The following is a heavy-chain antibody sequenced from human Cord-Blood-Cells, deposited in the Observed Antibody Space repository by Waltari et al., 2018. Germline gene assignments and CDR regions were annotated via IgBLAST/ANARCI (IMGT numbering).Heavy chain of an antibody. J-gene: IGHJ3*02. Sequence: QLQLQESGPGLVKPSETLSLTCTVSGGSISSSSYYWGWIRQPPGKGLEWIGSIYYSGSTYYNPALKSRVTISVDTSKNQFSLKLSSVTTADMAVYYCARGGGYDAFDIWGQGTMVTVSS. V-gene: IGHV4-39*07. CDR2: IYYSGST. D-gene: IGHD3-22*01. CDR3: ARGGGYDAFDI. CDR1: GGSISSSSYY.